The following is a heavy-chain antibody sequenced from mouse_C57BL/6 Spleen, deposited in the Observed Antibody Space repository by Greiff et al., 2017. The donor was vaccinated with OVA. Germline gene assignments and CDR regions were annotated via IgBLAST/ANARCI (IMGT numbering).Heavy chain of an antibody. Sequence: VQLQQPGAELVRPGSSVKLSCKASGYTFTSYWMDWVKQRPGQGLEWIGNIYPSDSETHYNQKFKDKATLTVDKSSSTAYMQLSSLTSEDSAVYYCARHYGSSGTYWGQGTLVTVSA. CDR2: IYPSDSET. CDR1: GYTFTSYW. D-gene: IGHD1-1*01. CDR3: ARHYGSSGTY. J-gene: IGHJ3*01. V-gene: IGHV1-61*01.